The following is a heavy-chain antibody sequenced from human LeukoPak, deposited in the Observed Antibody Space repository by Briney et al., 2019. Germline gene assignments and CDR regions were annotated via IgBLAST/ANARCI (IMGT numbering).Heavy chain of an antibody. CDR3: ASGVGGDGVDY. V-gene: IGHV4-31*03. CDR2: IYYSGST. Sequence: SETLSLTCTVSGGSISSGGYYWSWIRQHPGKGLEWIGYIYYSGSTYYNPSLKSRVTISVDTSKNQFSLKLSSVTAADTAVYYCASGVGGDGVDYWGQGTLVTVSS. CDR1: GGSISSGGYY. J-gene: IGHJ4*02. D-gene: IGHD5-24*01.